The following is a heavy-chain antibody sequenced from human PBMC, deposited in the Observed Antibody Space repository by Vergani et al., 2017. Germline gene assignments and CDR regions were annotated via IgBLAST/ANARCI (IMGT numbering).Heavy chain of an antibody. Sequence: QVQLVQSGAEVKKPGASVKVSCKASGYTFTSYGISWVRQAPGQGLEWMGWISAYNGNPNYAQKLQGRVTMTTDTSTSRAYMELRRLRSDDTAVYYCARDDRDSSSSLDYWGQGTLVTVSS. J-gene: IGHJ4*02. CDR2: ISAYNGNP. CDR1: GYTFTSYG. CDR3: ARDDRDSSSSLDY. V-gene: IGHV1-18*01. D-gene: IGHD6-6*01.